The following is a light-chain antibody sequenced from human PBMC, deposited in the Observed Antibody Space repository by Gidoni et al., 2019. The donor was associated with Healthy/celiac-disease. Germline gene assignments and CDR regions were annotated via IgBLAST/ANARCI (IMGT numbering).Light chain of an antibody. CDR3: AAWDDSLSAHVV. CDR2: RNN. CDR1: SSNIGSNY. V-gene: IGLV1-47*01. Sequence: QSVLTPPPSASGTPGQRVTISCSGSSSNIGSNYVYWYQQLPGTAPKLLIYRNNQRPSGVPDRFSGSKSGTSASLAISGLRSEDEADYYCAAWDDSLSAHVVFGGGTKVTVL. J-gene: IGLJ2*01.